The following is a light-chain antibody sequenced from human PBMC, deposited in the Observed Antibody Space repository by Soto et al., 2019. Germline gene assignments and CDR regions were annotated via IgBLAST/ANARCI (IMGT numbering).Light chain of an antibody. CDR2: KAS. Sequence: DVQMTQSPSTLSASVGDRVTITCRASQSITSWLAWYQQKPGKAPKLLIYKASTLESGVPSRFSGSGSGTEFTLTISSLQPDDFAHYYCQQYNRYPYTFGQGTKLEIK. CDR1: QSITSW. CDR3: QQYNRYPYT. V-gene: IGKV1-5*03. J-gene: IGKJ2*01.